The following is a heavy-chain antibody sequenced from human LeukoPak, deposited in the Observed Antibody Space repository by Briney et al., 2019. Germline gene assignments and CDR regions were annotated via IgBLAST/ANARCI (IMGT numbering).Heavy chain of an antibody. CDR1: GFTFSSYS. D-gene: IGHD2-8*02. V-gene: IGHV3-21*04. Sequence: PGGSLRLSCAASGFTFSSYSMNWVRQAPGKGLEWVSSISSSSSYINYADSVRGRFTISGDNAKNSLFLQMDSLRAEDTAIYYCATYRQVLLPFESWGQGTLVTVSS. J-gene: IGHJ4*02. CDR2: ISSSSSYI. CDR3: ATYRQVLLPFES.